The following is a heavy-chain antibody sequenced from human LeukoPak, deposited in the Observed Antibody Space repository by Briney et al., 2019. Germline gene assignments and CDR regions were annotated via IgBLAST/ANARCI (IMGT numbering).Heavy chain of an antibody. CDR1: GYTFTGHY. V-gene: IGHV1-46*01. Sequence: ASVKVSCKASGYTFTGHYMHWVRQAPGQGLEWMGIINPRGGGSSYAQKFQGRVTMTRDTSTSIVYMELSSLRSEDTALYYCARGAAAGTTSFDYWGQGTLVTVS. CDR2: INPRGGGS. CDR3: ARGAAAGTTSFDY. J-gene: IGHJ4*02. D-gene: IGHD6-13*01.